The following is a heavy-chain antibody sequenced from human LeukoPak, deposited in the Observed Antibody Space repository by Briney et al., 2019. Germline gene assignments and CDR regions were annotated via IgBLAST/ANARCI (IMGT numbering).Heavy chain of an antibody. Sequence: SVKVSCKASGGTFSSYAISWVRQAPGQGLEWMGGIIPIFGTANYAQKFQGRVTVTTDESTSTAYMELSSLRSEDTAVYYCARIPSSRGYLDAFDIWGQGTMVTVSS. J-gene: IGHJ3*02. V-gene: IGHV1-69*05. CDR3: ARIPSSRGYLDAFDI. CDR1: GGTFSSYA. D-gene: IGHD3-22*01. CDR2: IIPIFGTA.